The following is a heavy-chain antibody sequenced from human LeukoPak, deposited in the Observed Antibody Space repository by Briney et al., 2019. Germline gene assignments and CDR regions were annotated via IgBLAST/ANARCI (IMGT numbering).Heavy chain of an antibody. CDR3: ARKKMSTSWYAPSFAY. V-gene: IGHV4-34*01. CDR2: INHSGST. D-gene: IGHD6-13*01. CDR1: GGSFSGYY. J-gene: IGHJ4*02. Sequence: PSETLSLTCAVYGGSFSGYYWSWIRQPPGKGLEWIGEINHSGSTNYNPSLKSRVTISVDTSKNQFSLKLSSVTAADTAVYYCARKKMSTSWYAPSFAYWGREPWSPSPQ.